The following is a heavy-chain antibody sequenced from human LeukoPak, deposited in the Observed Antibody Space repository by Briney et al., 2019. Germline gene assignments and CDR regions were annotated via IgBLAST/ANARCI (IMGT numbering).Heavy chain of an antibody. Sequence: GASVKVSCKASGYTFTSYDINWVRQAPGQGLEWMGWISPYNDNTDYAQKFQGRVTMTTDTSTTTAYMELRSLKSDDTAVYYCARLFGELFLPSDYFFYMDVWGKGTTVTVSS. V-gene: IGHV1-18*01. CDR1: GYTFTSYD. D-gene: IGHD3-10*02. CDR2: ISPYNDNT. J-gene: IGHJ6*03. CDR3: ARLFGELFLPSDYFFYMDV.